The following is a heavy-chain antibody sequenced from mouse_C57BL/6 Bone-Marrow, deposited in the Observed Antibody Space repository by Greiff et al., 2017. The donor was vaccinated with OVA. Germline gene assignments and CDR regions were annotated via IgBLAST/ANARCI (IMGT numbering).Heavy chain of an antibody. V-gene: IGHV5-6*01. J-gene: IGHJ3*01. CDR2: ISSGGSYT. CDR3: ARLCLAY. D-gene: IGHD6-1*01. Sequence: EVNLVESGGDLVKPGGSLKLSCAASGFTFSSYGMSWVRQTPDKRLEWVATISSGGSYTYYPDSVKGRFTISRDNAKNTLDLQMSSLKSEDTAMYYCARLCLAYWGQGTLVTVSA. CDR1: GFTFSSYG.